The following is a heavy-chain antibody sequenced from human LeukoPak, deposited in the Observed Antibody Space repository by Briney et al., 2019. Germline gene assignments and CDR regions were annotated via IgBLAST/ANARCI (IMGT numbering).Heavy chain of an antibody. V-gene: IGHV4-59*05. CDR1: GGSISSNA. CDR3: ARFKGDSSGYYYDY. J-gene: IGHJ4*02. D-gene: IGHD3-22*01. Sequence: SETLSLTCTVSGGSISSNAWSWIRQPPGKGLEWIASIYYSGSTYDNPSLKSRVTISVDTSMNQFSLKLNSVTAADTAVYYCARFKGDSSGYYYDYWGQGTLVTVSS. CDR2: IYYSGST.